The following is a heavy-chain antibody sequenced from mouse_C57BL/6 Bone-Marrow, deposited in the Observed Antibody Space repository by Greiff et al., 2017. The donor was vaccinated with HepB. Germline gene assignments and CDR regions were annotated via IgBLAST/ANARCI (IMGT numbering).Heavy chain of an antibody. CDR1: GFNIKDDY. D-gene: IGHD2-5*01. J-gene: IGHJ1*03. CDR2: IDPENGDT. V-gene: IGHV14-4*01. Sequence: VTLKESGAELVRPGASVKLSCTASGFNIKDDYMHWVKQRPEQGLEWIGWIDPENGDTEYASKFQGKATITADTSSNTAYLQLSSLTSEDTAVYYCTTKAYYSNYWYFDVWGTGTTVTVSS. CDR3: TTKAYYSNYWYFDV.